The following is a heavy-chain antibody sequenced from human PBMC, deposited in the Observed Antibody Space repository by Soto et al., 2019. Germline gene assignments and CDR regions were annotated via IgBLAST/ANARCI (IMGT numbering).Heavy chain of an antibody. CDR2: ISAYNGNT. D-gene: IGHD3-22*01. Sequence: ASVKVSCKASGYTFTSYGISWVRQAPGQGLEWMGWISAYNGNTNYAQKLQGRVTMTTDTSTSTAYMELRSLRSDDTAAYYCARDHKTYYYDSSGGVGAFDIWGQGTMVTVSS. J-gene: IGHJ3*02. CDR3: ARDHKTYYYDSSGGVGAFDI. CDR1: GYTFTSYG. V-gene: IGHV1-18*04.